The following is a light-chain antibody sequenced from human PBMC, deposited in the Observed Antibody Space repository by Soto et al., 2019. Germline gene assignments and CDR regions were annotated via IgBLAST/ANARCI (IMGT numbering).Light chain of an antibody. CDR2: GTS. CDR1: QSVSSSF. CDR3: QQYGSSPWT. Sequence: SVLTHCPGSLSLSPGERATLSCRASQSVSSSFVAWFQQKAGQAPRLLIYGTSSRATGIPDRFSGSGSGTDFTLTINRLEPEDFAIYFCQQYGSSPWTFGQGTKVDIK. V-gene: IGKV3-20*01. J-gene: IGKJ1*01.